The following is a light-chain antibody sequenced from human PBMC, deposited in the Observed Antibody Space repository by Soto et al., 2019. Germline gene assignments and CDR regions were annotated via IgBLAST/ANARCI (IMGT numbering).Light chain of an antibody. V-gene: IGLV2-23*01. CDR2: EGS. J-gene: IGLJ2*01. CDR3: CSYAGSSTSV. Sequence: QSALTQPASVSGSPGQSITISCTGTSNDVGGFNYVSWYQQHPGKAPKLMIYEGSKRPSGVSNRFSGSKSGNTASLTISGLQAEDEADYYCCSYAGSSTSVFGGGTKLTVL. CDR1: SNDVGGFNY.